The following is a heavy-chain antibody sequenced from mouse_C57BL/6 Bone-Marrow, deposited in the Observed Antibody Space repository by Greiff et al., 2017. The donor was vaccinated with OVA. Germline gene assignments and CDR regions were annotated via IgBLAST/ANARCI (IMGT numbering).Heavy chain of an antibody. CDR3: ARRIITTVVPTDFDY. J-gene: IGHJ2*01. Sequence: QVQLKQPGAELVKPGASVKLSCKASGYTFTSYWMHWVKQRPGQGLEWIGMIHPNSGSTNYNEKFKSKATLTVDKSSSTAYMQLSSLTSEDSAVYYCARRIITTVVPTDFDYWGQGTTLTVSS. V-gene: IGHV1-64*01. D-gene: IGHD1-1*01. CDR2: IHPNSGST. CDR1: GYTFTSYW.